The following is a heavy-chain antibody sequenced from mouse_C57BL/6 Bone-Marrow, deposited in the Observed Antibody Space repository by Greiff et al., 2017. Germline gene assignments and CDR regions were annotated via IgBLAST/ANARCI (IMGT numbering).Heavy chain of an antibody. CDR3: AREVRGFAY. J-gene: IGHJ3*01. Sequence: QVQLKESGAELARPGASVKLSCTASGYTFTSYGISWVKQRTGQGLEWIGEIYPRSGNTYYNEKFKGKATLTADKSSSTAYMELRSLTSEDSAVXCCAREVRGFAYWGQGTLVTVSA. CDR2: IYPRSGNT. V-gene: IGHV1-81*01. CDR1: GYTFTSYG.